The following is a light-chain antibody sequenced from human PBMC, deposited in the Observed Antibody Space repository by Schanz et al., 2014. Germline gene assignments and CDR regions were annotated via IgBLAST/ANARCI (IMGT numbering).Light chain of an antibody. J-gene: IGLJ2*01. CDR2: DVS. CDR1: SSDVGGYNY. CDR3: SSYAGSNTVV. Sequence: QSALTQPPSASGSPGQSVTIPCTGTSSDVGGYNYVSWYQQHPGKAPKLMIYDVSKRPSGVPDRFSGSKSGNTASLTVSGLQAEDEADYYCSSYAGSNTVVFGGGTKLTVL. V-gene: IGLV2-8*01.